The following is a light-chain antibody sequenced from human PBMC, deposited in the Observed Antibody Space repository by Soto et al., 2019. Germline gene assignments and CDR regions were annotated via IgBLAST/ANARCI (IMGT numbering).Light chain of an antibody. Sequence: DIQMTQSPYTLSASVGDRVTITCRASQSISRWVAWYQRKPGKVPKFLIYDASSLERGVPSRFSGSGSGTEFTLTRGSLQPDDFATYYCQQYYVYPLTFGQGTKVEIK. CDR2: DAS. J-gene: IGKJ1*01. CDR1: QSISRW. V-gene: IGKV1-5*01. CDR3: QQYYVYPLT.